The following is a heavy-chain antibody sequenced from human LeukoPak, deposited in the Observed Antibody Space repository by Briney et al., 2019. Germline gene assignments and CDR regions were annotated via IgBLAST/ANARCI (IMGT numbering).Heavy chain of an antibody. Sequence: ASVKVSCKASGYTFTNYGISWVRQAPGQGLEWMGWISAYNGNTNYAQKLQGRVTMTTDTSTSTAYMELRSLRSDDTAVYYCARGTDFWSGYYYYFDYWGQGTLVTVSS. V-gene: IGHV1-18*01. CDR2: ISAYNGNT. D-gene: IGHD3-3*01. CDR3: ARGTDFWSGYYYYFDY. J-gene: IGHJ4*02. CDR1: GYTFTNYG.